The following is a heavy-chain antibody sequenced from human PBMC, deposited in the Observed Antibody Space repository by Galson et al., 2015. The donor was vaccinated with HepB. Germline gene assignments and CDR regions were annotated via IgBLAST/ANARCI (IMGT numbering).Heavy chain of an antibody. D-gene: IGHD6-19*01. CDR3: ARVVTDSSGWYHFDY. J-gene: IGHJ4*02. V-gene: IGHV1-46*01. CDR2: INPRGGNT. CDR1: GNTFTSYY. Sequence: SVKVSCKASGNTFTSYYLHWVRQAPGQGLDWMGMINPRGGNTNYAQEFQGRLTVTRDTSTTTVYMELSSLRSEDTAVYYCARVVTDSSGWYHFDYWGQGTLVTVSS.